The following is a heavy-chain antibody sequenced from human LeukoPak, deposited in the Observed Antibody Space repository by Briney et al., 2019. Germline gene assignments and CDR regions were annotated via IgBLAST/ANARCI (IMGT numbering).Heavy chain of an antibody. V-gene: IGHV3-30*01. Sequence: GRSLRLSCAASGFTFSGYAMHWVRQAPGKGLEWVAVISYDGSNKYYADSVKGRFTISRDNSKNTLYLQMNSLRAEDTAVYYCARDLSLIAYWGQGTLVTVSS. J-gene: IGHJ4*02. CDR3: ARDLSLIAY. CDR1: GFTFSGYA. CDR2: ISYDGSNK.